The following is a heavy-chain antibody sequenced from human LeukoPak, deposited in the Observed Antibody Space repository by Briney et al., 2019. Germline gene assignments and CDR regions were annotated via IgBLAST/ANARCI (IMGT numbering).Heavy chain of an antibody. CDR3: AKARRTSGYYYYGMDV. J-gene: IGHJ6*02. CDR2: ISGSGGST. CDR1: GFTFSSYA. D-gene: IGHD2-2*01. V-gene: IGHV3-23*01. Sequence: GGSLRLSCPASGFTFSSYAMSWVRQAPGKGLEWVSAISGSGGSTYYADSVKGRFTISRDNSKNTLYLQMNSLRAEDTAVYYCAKARRTSGYYYYGMDVWGQGTTVTVSS.